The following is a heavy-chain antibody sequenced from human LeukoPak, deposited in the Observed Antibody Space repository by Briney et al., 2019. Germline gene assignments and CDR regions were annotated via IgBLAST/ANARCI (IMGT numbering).Heavy chain of an antibody. V-gene: IGHV3-21*01. Sequence: PGGSLRLSCAASGFTFNTYAMTWVRQAPGKGLEWVSSISGNSAFIYYADSVRGRFTISRDNAKNSLYLQMSSLRAEDTAVYYCARGHTSGWSNFDCWGLGTPVTVSS. CDR2: ISGNSAFI. J-gene: IGHJ4*02. CDR3: ARGHTSGWSNFDC. D-gene: IGHD6-19*01. CDR1: GFTFNTYA.